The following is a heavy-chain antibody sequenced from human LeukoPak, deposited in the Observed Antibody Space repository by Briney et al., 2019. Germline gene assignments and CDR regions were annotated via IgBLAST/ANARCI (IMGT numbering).Heavy chain of an antibody. CDR1: GGSFSGYY. V-gene: IGHV4-34*01. CDR3: ALHDYGDYVPGGKFDY. D-gene: IGHD4-17*01. Sequence: PSETLSLTCAVYGGSFSGYYWSWIRQPPGKGLEWIGEINHSGSTNYNPSLKSRVTMSVDTSKNQFSLKLSSVTAADTAVYYCALHDYGDYVPGGKFDYWGQGTLVTVSS. J-gene: IGHJ4*02. CDR2: INHSGST.